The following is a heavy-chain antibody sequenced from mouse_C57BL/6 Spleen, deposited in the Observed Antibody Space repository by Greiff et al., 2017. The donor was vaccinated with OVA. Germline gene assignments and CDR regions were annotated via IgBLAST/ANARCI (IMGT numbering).Heavy chain of an antibody. CDR2: IRNNANNHET. CDR1: GFTFSDAW. V-gene: IGHV6-6*01. Sequence: LQQSGGGLVQPGGSMKLSCAASGFTFSDAWMDWVRQSPEKGLEWVAEIRNNANNHETYYAESVKGRFTISRDDSKSSVYLQMNSLGAEDTGIYYCTSSGFAYWGQGTLVTVSA. J-gene: IGHJ3*01. CDR3: TSSGFAY.